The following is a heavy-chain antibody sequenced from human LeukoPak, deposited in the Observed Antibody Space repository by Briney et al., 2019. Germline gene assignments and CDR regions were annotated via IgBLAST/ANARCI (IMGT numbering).Heavy chain of an antibody. D-gene: IGHD3-10*01. CDR1: GFTFSSYE. J-gene: IGHJ4*02. V-gene: IGHV3-48*03. Sequence: PGGSLRLSCAASGFTFSSYEMNWVRQAPGKGLEWVSYISSSGSTIYYADSVKGRFTISRDNAKNSLYLQMNSLRAEDTAVYYCAGVLMVRGVITHYFDYWGQGTLVTVSS. CDR2: ISSSGSTI. CDR3: AGVLMVRGVITHYFDY.